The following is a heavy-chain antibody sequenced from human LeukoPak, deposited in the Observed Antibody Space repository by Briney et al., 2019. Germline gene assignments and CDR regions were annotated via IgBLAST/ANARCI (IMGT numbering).Heavy chain of an antibody. V-gene: IGHV1-24*01. CDR2: FDPEDGET. J-gene: IGHJ3*02. CDR1: GYTLTELS. D-gene: IGHD2-2*03. Sequence: ALVKVSCKVSGYTLTELSMHWVRQAPGKGLEWMGGFDPEDGETIYAQKFQGRVTMTEDTSTDTAYMELSSLRSEDTAVYYCATALDIVVVPAAQGAFDIWGQGTMVTVSS. CDR3: ATALDIVVVPAAQGAFDI.